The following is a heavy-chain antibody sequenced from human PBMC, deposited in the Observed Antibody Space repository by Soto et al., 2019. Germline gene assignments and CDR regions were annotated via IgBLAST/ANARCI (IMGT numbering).Heavy chain of an antibody. D-gene: IGHD1-1*01. Sequence: QVQLVQSGAEVKKPGSSVKVSCKASGGTFSSYTITWVRQAPGQGLEWRGRIIPIFGVTNYAHKCQDRVTITADRSTTTAYMELSRLRSEDTAVYYCVRDWESTTQTWGFGDSWGQGTLVTVSS. CDR2: IIPIFGVT. J-gene: IGHJ4*02. V-gene: IGHV1-69*08. CDR1: GGTFSSYT. CDR3: VRDWESTTQTWGFGDS.